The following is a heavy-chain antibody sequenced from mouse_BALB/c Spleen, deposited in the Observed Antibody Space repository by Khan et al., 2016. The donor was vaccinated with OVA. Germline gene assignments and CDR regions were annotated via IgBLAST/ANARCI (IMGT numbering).Heavy chain of an antibody. CDR2: ISRGGSYT. V-gene: IGHV5-9-3*01. J-gene: IGHJ2*01. CDR3: ARTPAYYGSNYFDY. Sequence: EVELVESGGGLVKPGGSLKFSCAASGFTFSNYAMSWVRQTPEKRLEWVATISRGGSYTYYPDSVKGRFTISRDNANNTPYLLMSSLRSEDTAMYYCARTPAYYGSNYFDYWGHGTTLTVSS. CDR1: GFTFSNYA. D-gene: IGHD1-1*01.